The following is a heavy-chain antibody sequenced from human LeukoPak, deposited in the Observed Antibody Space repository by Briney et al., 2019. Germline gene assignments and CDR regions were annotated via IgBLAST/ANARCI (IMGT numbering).Heavy chain of an antibody. CDR1: GFTFSSYE. CDR3: AEVGITMIGGV. V-gene: IGHV3-48*03. J-gene: IGHJ6*04. Sequence: GGSLRLSCAASGFTFSSYEMNWVRQAPGKGLEWVSYISSSGSTIYYADSVKGRFTISRDNAKNSLYLQMNSLRAEDTAVYYCAEVGITMIGGVWGKGTTVTVSS. D-gene: IGHD3-10*02. CDR2: ISSSGSTI.